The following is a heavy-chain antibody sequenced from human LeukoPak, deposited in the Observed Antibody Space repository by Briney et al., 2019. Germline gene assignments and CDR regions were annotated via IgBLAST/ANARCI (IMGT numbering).Heavy chain of an antibody. V-gene: IGHV1-2*02. CDR2: INPNSGGT. CDR1: GYTFTGYY. D-gene: IGHD1-26*01. J-gene: IGHJ4*02. Sequence: ASVKVSCKASGYTFTGYYMHWVRQAPGQGLEWMGWINPNSGGTNYAQKFQGRVTMTRDTSISTAYMELSRLRSDDTAVYYCARTLVGATQFAYWGQGTLVTVSS. CDR3: ARTLVGATQFAY.